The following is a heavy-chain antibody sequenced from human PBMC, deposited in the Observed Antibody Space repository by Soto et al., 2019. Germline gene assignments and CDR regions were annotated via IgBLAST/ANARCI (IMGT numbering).Heavy chain of an antibody. J-gene: IGHJ4*02. D-gene: IGHD1-26*01. CDR1: GFTVSSNY. CDR2: IYSGGST. V-gene: IGHV3-66*01. Sequence: QTGGSLRLSCAASGFTVSSNYMSWVRQAPGKGLEWVSVIYSGGSTYYADSVKGRFTISRDNSKNTLYLQMNSLRAEDTAVYYCARDSRWELLRPKFDYWGQGTLVTVSS. CDR3: ARDSRWELLRPKFDY.